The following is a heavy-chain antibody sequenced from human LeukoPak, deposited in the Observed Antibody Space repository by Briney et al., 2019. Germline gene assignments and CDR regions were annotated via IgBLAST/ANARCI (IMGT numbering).Heavy chain of an antibody. J-gene: IGHJ4*02. CDR1: GFTFSSYA. CDR2: ISGSGDNT. V-gene: IGHV3-23*01. CDR3: AKHSGSYYFFVDFDY. Sequence: GGSLRLSCAASGFTFSSYAMSWVRQAPGKGLEWVSGISGSGDNTYYADSVKGRFTISRDNSKNTLYLQMNSLRAEDTAVYYCAKHSGSYYFFVDFDYWGQGALVTVSS. D-gene: IGHD1-26*01.